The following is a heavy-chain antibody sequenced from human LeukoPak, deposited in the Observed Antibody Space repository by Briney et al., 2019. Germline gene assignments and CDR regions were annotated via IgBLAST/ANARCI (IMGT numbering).Heavy chain of an antibody. D-gene: IGHD6-19*01. CDR2: TSYSGLT. J-gene: IGHJ4*02. CDR1: AGSINTYY. Sequence: SETLALTCTVSAGSINTYYWSWFRLPPGKGPEWIGQTSYSGLTKYNPALKSRVTISVDTSKNQISVSLSSVTAADTAFYYCARHRAIAGPFDHWGPGTLVTVSS. CDR3: ARHRAIAGPFDH. V-gene: IGHV4-59*08.